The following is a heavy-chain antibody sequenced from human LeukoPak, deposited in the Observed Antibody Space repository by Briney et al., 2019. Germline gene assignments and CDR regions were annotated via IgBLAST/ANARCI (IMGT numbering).Heavy chain of an antibody. Sequence: SETLSLTCTVSGYSISSGYYWGWIRQPPGKGLEWIGSIYHSGSTYYNPSLKSRVTISVDTSKNQFSLKLSSVTAADTAVYYCARVFIAAAGPNWFDPWGQGTLVTVSS. V-gene: IGHV4-38-2*02. J-gene: IGHJ5*02. D-gene: IGHD6-13*01. CDR1: GYSISSGYY. CDR3: ARVFIAAAGPNWFDP. CDR2: IYHSGST.